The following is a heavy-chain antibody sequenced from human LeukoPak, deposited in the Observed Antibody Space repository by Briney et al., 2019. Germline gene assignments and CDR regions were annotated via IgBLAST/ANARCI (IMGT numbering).Heavy chain of an antibody. CDR2: INSDGSST. J-gene: IGHJ4*02. Sequence: GGSLRLSCAASGFTFSSYWMHWVRQAPGKGLMWVSRINSDGSSTSYADSVKGRFTISRDNAKNTLYLQMNSLRAEDTAVYYCARVLRSWELLPEAGYWGQGTLVTVSS. V-gene: IGHV3-74*01. D-gene: IGHD1-26*01. CDR1: GFTFSSYW. CDR3: ARVLRSWELLPEAGY.